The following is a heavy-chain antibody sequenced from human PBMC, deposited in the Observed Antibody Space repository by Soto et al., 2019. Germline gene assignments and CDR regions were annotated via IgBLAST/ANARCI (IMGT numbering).Heavy chain of an antibody. CDR1: GGTFSSSG. V-gene: IGHV1-69*11. CDR2: IVPSLDTT. Sequence: QVHLVQSGTEVKKPGSSVKVSCKASGGTFSSSGFSWVRQAPGQGLEWMGIIVPSLDTTNYAQKFQARVTITGAEVAGTGYMVLRSLRSEDTAVDFVVRWTQPWYTADPYAVDVWGQGTRVIVCS. CDR3: VRWTQPWYTADPYAVDV. D-gene: IGHD5-18*01. J-gene: IGHJ6*01.